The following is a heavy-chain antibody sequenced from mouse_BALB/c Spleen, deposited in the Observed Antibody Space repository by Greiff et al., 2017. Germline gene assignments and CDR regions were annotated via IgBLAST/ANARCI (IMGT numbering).Heavy chain of an antibody. CDR3: ARSRGGYVGFAY. CDR1: GYTFTSYW. D-gene: IGHD2-14*01. V-gene: IGHV1-87*01. CDR2: IYPGDGDT. J-gene: IGHJ3*01. Sequence: VQLQESGAELARPGASVKLSCKASGYTFTSYWMQWVKQRPGQGLEWIGAIYPGDGDTRYTQKFKGKATLTADKSSSTAYMQLSSLASEDSAVYYCARSRGGYVGFAYWGQGTLVTVSA.